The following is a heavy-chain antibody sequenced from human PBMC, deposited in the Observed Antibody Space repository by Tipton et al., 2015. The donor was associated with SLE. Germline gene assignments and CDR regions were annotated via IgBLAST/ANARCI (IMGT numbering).Heavy chain of an antibody. V-gene: IGHV4-4*08. CDR2: IYTSGST. Sequence: TLSLTCTVSGGSISSYYWSWIRQPPGKGLEWIAYIYTSGSTNYNPSLKSRVTISVDTSKNQFSLKLSSVTAADTAVYYCARAAAIGTAMAFFDYWGQGALVTVSS. J-gene: IGHJ4*02. D-gene: IGHD5-18*01. CDR1: GGSISSYY. CDR3: ARAAAIGTAMAFFDY.